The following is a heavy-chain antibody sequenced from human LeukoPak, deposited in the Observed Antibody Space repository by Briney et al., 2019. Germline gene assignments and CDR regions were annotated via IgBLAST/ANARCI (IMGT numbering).Heavy chain of an antibody. CDR1: GFTFSSYS. D-gene: IGHD3-22*01. Sequence: GGSLRLSCAASGFTFSSYSMNWVRQAPGKGLEWVSSISSSSSYIYYADSVKGRFTISRDNAKNSLYLQMNSLRAEDTAVYYCARDPFPYYYDSSGYSDYWGQGTLVTVSS. V-gene: IGHV3-21*01. CDR3: ARDPFPYYYDSSGYSDY. CDR2: ISSSSSYI. J-gene: IGHJ4*02.